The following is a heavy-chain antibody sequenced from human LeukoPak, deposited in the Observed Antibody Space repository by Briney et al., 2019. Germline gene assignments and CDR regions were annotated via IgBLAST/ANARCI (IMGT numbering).Heavy chain of an antibody. Sequence: PSETLSLTCAVYGGSFSGYYWSWIRQPPGKGLEWIGEINHSGSTNYNPSLKSRVTISVDMSKNQFSLNLSSVTAADTAAYYCAGGGQMLSGIRVRDYFDYWGQGTLVTVSS. CDR1: GGSFSGYY. J-gene: IGHJ4*02. CDR3: AGGGQMLSGIRVRDYFDY. V-gene: IGHV4-34*01. CDR2: INHSGST. D-gene: IGHD2-8*01.